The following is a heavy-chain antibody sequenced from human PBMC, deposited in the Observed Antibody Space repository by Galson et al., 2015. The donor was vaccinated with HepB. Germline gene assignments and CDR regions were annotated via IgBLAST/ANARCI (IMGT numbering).Heavy chain of an antibody. Sequence: SLRLSCAASGFTFISYAMSWVRQAPGKGLEWVSAAGGSGDGTHYADSVKGRFTISRDNSKNMVFLQMNSLRAEDTALYYCAKSESRIPVTGGSLNAFDVWGQGTMVIVYMDVWGKGTTVAVSS. V-gene: IGHV3-23*01. CDR2: AGGSGDGT. J-gene: IGHJ6*03. D-gene: IGHD7-27*01. CDR3: AKSESRIPVTGGSLNAFDVWGQGTMVIVYMDV. CDR1: GFTFISYA.